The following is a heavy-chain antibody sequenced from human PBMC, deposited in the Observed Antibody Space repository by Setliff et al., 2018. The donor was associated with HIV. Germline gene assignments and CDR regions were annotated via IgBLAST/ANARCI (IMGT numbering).Heavy chain of an antibody. Sequence: SETLSLTCAVYRASFSSYYWSWIRQSPGKGLEWIAEMNYSGSTNYNPSLKSRVTMSVDTSKNQFSLNVTSVNAADTAVYYCARGRYYDGSALPLDYWGQGSLVTVSS. V-gene: IGHV4-34*01. J-gene: IGHJ4*02. CDR1: RASFSSYY. CDR3: ARGRYYDGSALPLDY. CDR2: MNYSGST. D-gene: IGHD3-22*01.